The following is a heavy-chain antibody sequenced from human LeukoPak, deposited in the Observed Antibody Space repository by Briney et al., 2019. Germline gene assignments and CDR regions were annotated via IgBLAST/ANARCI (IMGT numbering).Heavy chain of an antibody. D-gene: IGHD3-22*01. J-gene: IGHJ4*02. V-gene: IGHV4-4*07. CDR2: IYTSGST. CDR1: GGSISSYY. CDR3: AREREDYYASSAYYFDY. Sequence: PSETLSLTCTVSGGSISSYYWSWIRQPAGKGLEWIGRIYTSGSTNYNPSLKSRVTMSVDTSKNQFSLKLSSVTAADTAVYYCAREREDYYASSAYYFDYWGQGTLVTVSS.